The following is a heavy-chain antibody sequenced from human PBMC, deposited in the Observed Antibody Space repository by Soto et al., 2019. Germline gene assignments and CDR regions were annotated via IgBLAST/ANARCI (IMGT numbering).Heavy chain of an antibody. CDR3: AKYSGDFQVYNGLDV. Sequence: SRSLAWAVATFPFDTISMIWVRPPPGELPGWLCLISGGGALAYYAESVKGRFTSSRDNSKNTLCRQVTCLRVDGTAVYYCAKYSGDFQVYNGLDVWGQGTPVTVSS. CDR2: ISGGGALA. V-gene: IGHV3-23*01. CDR1: TFPFDTIS. D-gene: IGHD1-26*01. J-gene: IGHJ6*02.